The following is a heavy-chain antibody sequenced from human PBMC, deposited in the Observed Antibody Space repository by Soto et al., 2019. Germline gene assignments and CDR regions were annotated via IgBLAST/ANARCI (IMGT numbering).Heavy chain of an antibody. J-gene: IGHJ4*02. CDR1: GFPFTSYG. D-gene: IGHD3-10*01. CDR3: VGGQYYFDY. V-gene: IGHV3-30*03. Sequence: QVQLVESGGGVVQPGRSLRLSCAASGFPFTSYGMHWVREGPDKGRECVSIISYDGSDKYYADSVKGRFTISRDNSKNTLYMQMNSLSPEDTALYYCVGGQYYFDYRGQGTLVIVSS. CDR2: ISYDGSDK.